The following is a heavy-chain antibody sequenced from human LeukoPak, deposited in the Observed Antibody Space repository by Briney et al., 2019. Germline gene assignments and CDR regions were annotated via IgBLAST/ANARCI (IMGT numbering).Heavy chain of an antibody. Sequence: GGSLRLSCAASGFSFSNYWTSWVRQAPGKGLEWVAIIKQDGSDKYYVDSLKGRFTISRDNAKNSLYLQMNSLRAEDTAVYYCARLVGAKSLDYWGQGTLVTVSS. D-gene: IGHD1-26*01. J-gene: IGHJ4*02. CDR2: IKQDGSDK. CDR3: ARLVGAKSLDY. V-gene: IGHV3-7*01. CDR1: GFSFSNYW.